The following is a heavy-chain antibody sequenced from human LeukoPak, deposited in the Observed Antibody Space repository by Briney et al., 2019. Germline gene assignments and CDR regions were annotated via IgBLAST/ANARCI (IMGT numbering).Heavy chain of an antibody. Sequence: SETLSLTCTVSGCSVSSGSYYWSWIRQPPGKGLEWSGDIYYSGSTNYNPSLKSRVTISVDTSKNQFSLKLSSVTAADTAVYYCARDIMVRGVWSDYWGQGTLVTVSS. V-gene: IGHV4-61*01. CDR2: IYYSGST. D-gene: IGHD3-10*01. CDR1: GCSVSSGSYY. CDR3: ARDIMVRGVWSDY. J-gene: IGHJ4*02.